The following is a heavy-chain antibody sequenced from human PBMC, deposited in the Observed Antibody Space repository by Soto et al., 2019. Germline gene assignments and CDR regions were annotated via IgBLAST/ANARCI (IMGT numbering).Heavy chain of an antibody. CDR1: GGNFNNYA. CDR3: VRGRVQLTNSYYFDY. V-gene: IGHV1-69*06. D-gene: IGHD1-1*01. Sequence: QVQLVQSGAEVKKPGSSVKVSCKASGGNFNNYAFSWVRQAPGQGLEWMGAIIPIFGTPNHAQRFQGRVTITADKSTSTTYMELSSLRSEDTAVYYCVRGRVQLTNSYYFDYWGQGTLVTVSS. CDR2: IIPIFGTP. J-gene: IGHJ4*02.